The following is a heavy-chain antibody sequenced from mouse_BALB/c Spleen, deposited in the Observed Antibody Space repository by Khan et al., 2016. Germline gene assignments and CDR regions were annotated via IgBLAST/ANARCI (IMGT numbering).Heavy chain of an antibody. CDR2: IYPGDGDT. CDR3: ASYYASSYDYFDY. V-gene: IGHV1-87*01. Sequence: QVQLKQSGAELARPGASVKLSCKASGYTFTSYWMQWVKQRHGQGLEWIGAIYPGDGDTRYTQKYKGKPTLTADKSSSTAYMQLSSLASEDAAVYYCASYYASSYDYFDYWGQGTTLTVSS. D-gene: IGHD1-1*01. J-gene: IGHJ2*01. CDR1: GYTFTSYW.